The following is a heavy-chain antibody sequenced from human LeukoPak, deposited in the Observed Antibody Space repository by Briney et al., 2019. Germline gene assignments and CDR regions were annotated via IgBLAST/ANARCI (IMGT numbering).Heavy chain of an antibody. D-gene: IGHD4/OR15-4a*01. CDR1: GFTVSSNY. V-gene: IGHV3-66*01. Sequence: SGGSLRLSCAASGFTVSSNYMGWVRQAPGRGLEWVSVIYSGGSTHYAHSGKVSFTISRDHANNTPYLQMNSLRAEDTAVYYCARRACAYSHPYDYWGEGTLVTVSS. CDR3: ARRACAYSHPYDY. J-gene: IGHJ4*02. CDR2: IYSGGST.